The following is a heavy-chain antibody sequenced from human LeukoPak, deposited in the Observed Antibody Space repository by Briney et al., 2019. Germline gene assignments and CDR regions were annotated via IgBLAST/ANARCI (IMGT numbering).Heavy chain of an antibody. D-gene: IGHD5-18*01. CDR3: ARSAAMSGYWFDP. CDR2: IYYSGST. CDR1: GVSISNYY. Sequence: PSETLPLTCTVSGVSISNYYWSWIRQPPGKGLEWIGYIYYSGSTNYNPSLKSRVTISVDTSKNQFSLKLSSVTAADTAVYYCARSAAMSGYWFDPWGQGTLVTVSS. J-gene: IGHJ5*02. V-gene: IGHV4-59*01.